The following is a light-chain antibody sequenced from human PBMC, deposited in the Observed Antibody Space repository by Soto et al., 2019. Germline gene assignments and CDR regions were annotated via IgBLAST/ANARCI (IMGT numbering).Light chain of an antibody. J-gene: IGKJ1*01. CDR1: QSVTNS. V-gene: IGKV3-20*01. CDR2: GAS. CDR3: QQYGSLSWT. Sequence: EIVLTESPATLSLSPGERATLSCRASQSVTNSLAWYQQKPGQAPRLLIDGASTRATGVPDRFSGSGSGTDFTLTISRLEPEDFAVYHCQQYGSLSWTFGQGTKVDIK.